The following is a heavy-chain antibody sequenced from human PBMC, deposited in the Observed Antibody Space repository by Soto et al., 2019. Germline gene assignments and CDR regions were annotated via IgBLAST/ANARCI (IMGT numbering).Heavy chain of an antibody. J-gene: IGHJ6*02. CDR3: ARVPYIVLMGVNYYYYGMEV. V-gene: IGHV1-69*13. CDR2: IIPIFGTA. D-gene: IGHD2-8*01. CDR1: GGTFSSYA. Sequence: SVKVSCKASGGTFSSYAISWVRQAPGQGLEWMGGIIPIFGTANYAQKFQGRVTITADESTSTAYMELSSLRSEDTAVYYCARVPYIVLMGVNYYYYGMEVWGQGTTVNRLL.